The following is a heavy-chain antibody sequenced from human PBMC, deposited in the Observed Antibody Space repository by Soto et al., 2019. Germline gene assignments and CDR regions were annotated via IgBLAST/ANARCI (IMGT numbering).Heavy chain of an antibody. Sequence: QVQLVQSGAEVEKPGASVRVSCKASGYTFTNYDINWVRQATGQGLEWMGWMNPSNGNTGYAQKFQGRVTMTRDTSISTAYMELSSLTSADTAVYYCARFVRHQLPTIDYWGQGALVTVSS. J-gene: IGHJ4*02. V-gene: IGHV1-8*01. D-gene: IGHD1-26*01. CDR3: ARFVRHQLPTIDY. CDR1: GYTFTNYD. CDR2: MNPSNGNT.